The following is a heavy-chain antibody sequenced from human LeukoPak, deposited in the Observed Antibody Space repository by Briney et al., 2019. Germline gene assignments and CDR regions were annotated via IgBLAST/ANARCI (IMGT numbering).Heavy chain of an antibody. CDR2: IKQDGSEK. V-gene: IGHV3-7*05. Sequence: PGGSLRLSCAASGFTFSSYWMSWVRQAPGKGLEWVANIKQDGSEKYYVDSVKGRFTISRDNAKNSLYLQMNSLRAEDAAVYYCARRGISSGWYFDYWGQGTLVTVSS. J-gene: IGHJ4*02. CDR3: ARRGISSGWYFDY. CDR1: GFTFSSYW. D-gene: IGHD6-25*01.